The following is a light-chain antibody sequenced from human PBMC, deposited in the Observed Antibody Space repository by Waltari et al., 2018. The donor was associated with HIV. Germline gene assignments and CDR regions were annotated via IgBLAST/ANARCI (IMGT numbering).Light chain of an antibody. Sequence: IVMTHSPDSLSLSLGETPPLHSNPSQLIVFSPQHQNYLAWYQLKPQQPPKLLIYWSSTRASGVPDRFSGSGSGADFTLTITGLQAEDVAVYYCQQHCSPPHTFGQGTQLEIK. CDR1: QLIVFSPQHQNY. CDR3: QQHCSPPHT. V-gene: IGKV4-1*01. J-gene: IGKJ2*01. CDR2: WSS.